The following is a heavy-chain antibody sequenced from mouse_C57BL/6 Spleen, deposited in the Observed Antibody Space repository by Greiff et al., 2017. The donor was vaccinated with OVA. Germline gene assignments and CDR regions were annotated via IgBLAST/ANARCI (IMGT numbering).Heavy chain of an antibody. Sequence: VKLMESGAELARPGASVKLSCKASGYTFTSYGISWVKQRTGQGLEWIGEIYPRSGNTYSNEKFKGKATLTADKSSSKAYMERRSLTSEDSAVYFCARLGGYYFDYWGQGTTLTVSS. V-gene: IGHV1-81*01. CDR3: ARLGGYYFDY. D-gene: IGHD3-1*01. CDR1: GYTFTSYG. CDR2: IYPRSGNT. J-gene: IGHJ2*01.